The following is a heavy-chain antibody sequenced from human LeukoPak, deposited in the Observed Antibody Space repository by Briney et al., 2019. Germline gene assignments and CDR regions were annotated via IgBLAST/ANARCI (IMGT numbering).Heavy chain of an antibody. CDR2: INHSGST. CDR1: GGSFSGYY. CDR3: ARRTYSSTWYFDY. J-gene: IGHJ4*02. D-gene: IGHD6-13*01. Sequence: PSETLSLTCAVYGGSFSGYYWSWIRQPPGKGLEWIGEINHSGSTNYNPSLKSRVTISVDTSKNQFSLKVNSVTAADTAVYYCARRTYSSTWYFDYWSQGTRVTVSS. V-gene: IGHV4-34*01.